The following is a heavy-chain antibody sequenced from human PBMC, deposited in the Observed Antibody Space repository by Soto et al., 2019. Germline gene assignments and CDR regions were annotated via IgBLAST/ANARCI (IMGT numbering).Heavy chain of an antibody. CDR1: GVSIRSGDYS. V-gene: IGHV4-30-2*01. CDR3: ASDFGSGSYRLDY. CDR2: IYHTGNT. Sequence: SETLSLTCAVSGVSIRSGDYSWSWIRQPPGKGLEWIGYIYHTGNTVYNPSLKSRVSITLDRSKNQISLKLNSVTAADTAVYYCASDFGSGSYRLDYWGQGTLVTVSS. D-gene: IGHD3-10*01. J-gene: IGHJ4*02.